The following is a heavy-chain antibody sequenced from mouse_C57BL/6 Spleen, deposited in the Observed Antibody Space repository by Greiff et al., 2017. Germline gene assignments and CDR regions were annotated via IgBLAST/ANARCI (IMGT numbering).Heavy chain of an antibody. CDR1: GYTFTSYW. CDR3: ARNFYDAMDY. V-gene: IGHV1-69*01. J-gene: IGHJ4*01. CDR2: IDPSDSYT. Sequence: QVQLQQPGAELVMPGASVKLSCKASGYTFTSYWMHWVKQRPGQGLEWIGEIDPSDSYTNYNQKFKGKSTLTVDKSSSTAYMQLSSLTSEDPAVYYCARNFYDAMDYWGQGTSVTVSS.